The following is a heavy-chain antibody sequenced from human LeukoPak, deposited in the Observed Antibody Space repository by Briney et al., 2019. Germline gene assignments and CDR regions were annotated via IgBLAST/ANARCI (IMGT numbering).Heavy chain of an antibody. CDR1: GYTLTELS. D-gene: IGHD6-13*01. CDR3: ATVTYSSSWYNYYGMDV. J-gene: IGHJ6*02. CDR2: FDPEDGET. V-gene: IGHV1-24*01. Sequence: ASVKVSCKVSGYTLTELSMHWVRQAPGKGLEWMGGFDPEDGETIYAQEFQGRVTMTEDTSTDTAYMELSSLRSEDTAVYYCATVTYSSSWYNYYGMDVWGQGTTVTVSS.